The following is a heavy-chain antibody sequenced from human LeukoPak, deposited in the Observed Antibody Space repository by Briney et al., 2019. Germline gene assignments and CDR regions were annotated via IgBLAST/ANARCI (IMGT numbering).Heavy chain of an antibody. CDR1: GFTVSRNY. CDR3: AKRVVVAGFDY. V-gene: IGHV3-23*01. J-gene: IGHJ4*02. D-gene: IGHD2-2*01. CDR2: ISGSGGNT. Sequence: PGGSLRLSCAVSGFTVSRNYMSWVRRAPGKGLEWVSSISGSGGNTYYADSVKGRFTIPRDNSKNTLYLQMNSLRAEDTAVYYCAKRVVVAGFDYWGQGTLVTVSS.